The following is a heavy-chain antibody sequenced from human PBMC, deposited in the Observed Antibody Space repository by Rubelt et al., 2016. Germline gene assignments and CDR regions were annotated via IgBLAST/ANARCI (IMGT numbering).Heavy chain of an antibody. V-gene: IGHV4-34*01. CDR1: GGSFSGYY. Sequence: QVQLQRWGAGLLKPSETLSLTCAVYGGSFSGYYWSWIRQPPGKGLEWIGEINHSGSTNYNPSLKGRVTISVDTSKNQCYLKLSSVTAADTAVYYCARETRRLDGYNSGIYGFDYWGQGTLVTVSS. CDR3: ARETRRLDGYNSGIYGFDY. D-gene: IGHD5-24*01. J-gene: IGHJ4*02. CDR2: INHSGST.